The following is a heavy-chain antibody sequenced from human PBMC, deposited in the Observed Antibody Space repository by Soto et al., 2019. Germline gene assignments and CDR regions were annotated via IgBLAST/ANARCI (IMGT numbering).Heavy chain of an antibody. D-gene: IGHD3-9*01. J-gene: IGHJ3*02. CDR3: AREGDEVILTGNPGHFDAFDI. Sequence: ASVKVSCKASGYTFTSYAMHWVRQAPGQRLEWMGGINAVIGNAKYSQKFQGRVTITADKSTSTAYMELSSLRSEDTAVYYCAREGDEVILTGNPGHFDAFDIWGQGTMVTVSS. CDR2: INAVIGNA. V-gene: IGHV1-3*01. CDR1: GYTFTSYA.